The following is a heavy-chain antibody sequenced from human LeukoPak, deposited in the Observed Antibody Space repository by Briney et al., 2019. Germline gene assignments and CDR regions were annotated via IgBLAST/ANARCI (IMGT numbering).Heavy chain of an antibody. CDR2: FDPEDGET. V-gene: IGHV1-24*01. CDR1: GYTLTELS. Sequence: ASVKVSCKVSGYTLTELSMHWVRQAPGKGLEWMGGFDPEDGETIYAQKFQGRVTMTEDTSTDTAYMELSSLRSEDTAVYYCATSNYYYRSGSYLNWGQGTLVTVSP. J-gene: IGHJ4*02. CDR3: ATSNYYYRSGSYLN. D-gene: IGHD3-10*01.